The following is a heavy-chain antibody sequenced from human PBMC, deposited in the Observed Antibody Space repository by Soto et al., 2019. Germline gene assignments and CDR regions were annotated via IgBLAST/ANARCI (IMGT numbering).Heavy chain of an antibody. D-gene: IGHD3-9*01. CDR3: ARASREILTGYRNIGYMDV. J-gene: IGHJ6*03. CDR1: DSSISSYY. V-gene: IGHV4-59*12. CDR2: IYYSGST. Sequence: SETLSLTCTVSDSSISSYYWSWIRQPPGKGLEWIGYIYYSGSTNYNPSLKSRVTISVDTSKNQFSLKLSSVTAADTAVYYCARASREILTGYRNIGYMDVWGKGTTVTVSS.